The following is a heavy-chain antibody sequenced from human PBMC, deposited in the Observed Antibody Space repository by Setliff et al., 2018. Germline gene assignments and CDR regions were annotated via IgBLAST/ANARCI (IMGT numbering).Heavy chain of an antibody. CDR1: GGSIRSGNDL. CDR2: ISAYTGRA. J-gene: IGHJ3*02. V-gene: IGHV4-30-4*01. Sequence: SETLSLTCTVSGGSIRSGNDLWSWLRQSPGKGLEWIAYISAYTGRAYYNPSLQSRAALSADTSKSQFSLRLTSVTAADTAVYYCAREVIDPVSSDAFDICGQGRMVTVSS. CDR3: AREVIDPVSSDAFDI. D-gene: IGHD4-4*01.